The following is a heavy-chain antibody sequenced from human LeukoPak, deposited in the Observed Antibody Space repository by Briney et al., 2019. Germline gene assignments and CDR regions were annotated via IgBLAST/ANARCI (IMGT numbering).Heavy chain of an antibody. CDR2: IYYSGST. D-gene: IGHD3-3*01. CDR3: ARATYYDFWSGYSEGYFDY. Sequence: PSETLSLTCTVSGGSISSYYWSWIRQPPGKGLEWIGYIYYSGSTNYNPSLKSRVTISVDTSKNQFSLKLSSVTAADTTVYYCARATYYDFWSGYSEGYFDYWGQGTLVTVSS. J-gene: IGHJ4*02. V-gene: IGHV4-59*01. CDR1: GGSISSYY.